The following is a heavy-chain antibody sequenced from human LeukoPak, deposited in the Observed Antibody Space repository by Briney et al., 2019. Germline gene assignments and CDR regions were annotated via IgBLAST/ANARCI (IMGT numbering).Heavy chain of an antibody. CDR2: ISSNGSTI. J-gene: IGHJ4*02. CDR3: AGVLRFFDY. V-gene: IGHV3-48*03. D-gene: IGHD3-3*01. Sequence: GGSLTLSCAASGFTFSSYEMNWVRQAPGKGLEWISYISSNGSTIYYADSVKGRFTISRDNAKNSLYLQMNSLRAEDTAVYYCAGVLRFFDYWGQGTLVSVSS. CDR1: GFTFSSYE.